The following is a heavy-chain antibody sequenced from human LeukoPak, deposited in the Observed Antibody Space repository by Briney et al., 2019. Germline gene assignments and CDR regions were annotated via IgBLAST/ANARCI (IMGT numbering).Heavy chain of an antibody. J-gene: IGHJ5*02. D-gene: IGHD5-18*01. Sequence: PSETLSLTCAVYGGSFSGYYWSWIRQPPGKGLEWIGYIYYSGSTNYNPSLKSRVTISVDTSKNQFSLKLSSVTAADTAVYYCARTWDTAMGTRFDPWGQGTLVTVSS. CDR3: ARTWDTAMGTRFDP. V-gene: IGHV4-59*01. CDR2: IYYSGST. CDR1: GGSFSGYY.